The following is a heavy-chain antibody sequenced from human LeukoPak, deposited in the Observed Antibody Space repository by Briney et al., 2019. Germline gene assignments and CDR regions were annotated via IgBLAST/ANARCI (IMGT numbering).Heavy chain of an antibody. CDR3: ARNRWFGAPGDRDY. CDR2: IYYSGST. J-gene: IGHJ4*02. D-gene: IGHD3-10*01. CDR1: GGSISSGGYY. Sequence: SQTLSLTCTVSGGSISSGGYYWSWIRQHPGKGLEWIGYIYYSGSTYYNPSLKSRVTISEDTSKNQFSLKLSSVTAADTAVYYCARNRWFGAPGDRDYWGQGTLVTVSS. V-gene: IGHV4-31*03.